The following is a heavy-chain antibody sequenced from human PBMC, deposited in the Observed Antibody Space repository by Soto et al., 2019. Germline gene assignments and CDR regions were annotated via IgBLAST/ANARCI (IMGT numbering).Heavy chain of an antibody. Sequence: ASVKVSCKASGVSFTRYYLHSLRQAPGQGLEWMGCINSHSGGTEYAQKIQDSVNLTRDTSIATAYLTLTSLTSDDTALYYCAKDLTRQLAYWLDPWGQGTQVSVTS. CDR2: INSHSGGT. CDR1: GVSFTRYY. CDR3: AKDLTRQLAYWLDP. J-gene: IGHJ5*02. V-gene: IGHV1-2*02. D-gene: IGHD6-6*01.